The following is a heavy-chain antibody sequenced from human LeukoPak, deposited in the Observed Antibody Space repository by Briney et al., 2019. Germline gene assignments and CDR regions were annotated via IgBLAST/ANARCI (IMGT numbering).Heavy chain of an antibody. D-gene: IGHD5-18*01. CDR3: ARVQLWLDVCAFDI. CDR1: GGSFSGYY. Sequence: SETLSLTCAVYGGSFSGYYWSWIRQPPGKGLEWIGEINHSGSTNYNPSLKSRVTISVDTSKNQFSLKLSSVTAADTAVYYCARVQLWLDVCAFDIWGQGTMVTVSS. V-gene: IGHV4-34*01. J-gene: IGHJ3*02. CDR2: INHSGST.